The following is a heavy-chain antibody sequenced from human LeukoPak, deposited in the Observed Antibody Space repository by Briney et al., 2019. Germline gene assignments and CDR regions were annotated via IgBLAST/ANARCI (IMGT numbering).Heavy chain of an antibody. V-gene: IGHV3-23*01. CDR2: ISGSGGRR. J-gene: IGHJ5*02. D-gene: IGHD4-17*01. CDR3: AKDYGDSDWFDP. CDR1: GFTFNSYA. Sequence: PGRSLRLSCAASGFTFNSYAMSWVRQAPGKGLEWVSAISGSGGRRYYADSVKGRFTISRDNSESTLYLQMNSLRAEDTAVYYCAKDYGDSDWFDPWGQGTLVTVSA.